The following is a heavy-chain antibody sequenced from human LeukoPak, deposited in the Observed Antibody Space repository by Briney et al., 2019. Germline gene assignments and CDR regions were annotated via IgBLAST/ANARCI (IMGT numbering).Heavy chain of an antibody. CDR1: GFTFNAYH. V-gene: IGHV3-48*04. Sequence: GGSLRLSCAASGFTFNAYHMNWVRQAPGKGLGWLAYISSGSSTIYYADSVKGRFTVSRDNAKETLYLQLDSLIGEDTAIYYCARDGGSIVVLPGDHWGQGTLVTVSS. D-gene: IGHD2-2*01. J-gene: IGHJ4*02. CDR3: ARDGGSIVVLPGDH. CDR2: ISSGSSTI.